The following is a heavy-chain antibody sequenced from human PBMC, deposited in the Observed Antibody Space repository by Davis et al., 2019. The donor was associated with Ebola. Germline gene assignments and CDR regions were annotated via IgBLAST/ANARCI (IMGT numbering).Heavy chain of an antibody. Sequence: ASVKVSCKASGYTFAGHYIHWVRQAPGQGLEWMGLINPNTGDTHYSAKFQGWVIMTRDTSISTAYMELSNLRSEDTAVYYCARGGGSHFPLDNWGQGTLVTVSS. CDR3: ARGGGSHFPLDN. J-gene: IGHJ4*02. CDR1: GYTFAGHY. V-gene: IGHV1-2*04. D-gene: IGHD1-26*01. CDR2: INPNTGDT.